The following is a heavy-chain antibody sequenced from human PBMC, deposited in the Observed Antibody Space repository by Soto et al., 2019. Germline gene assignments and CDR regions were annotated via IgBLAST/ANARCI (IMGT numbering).Heavy chain of an antibody. CDR2: IGTTGDT. J-gene: IGHJ6*03. CDR3: ARGGDTSIYFMDV. CDR1: GFTFSRFD. Sequence: EVQLVESGGGLVQPGGSLRLSCAASGFTFSRFDMHWVRQATGKGLEWVSSIGTTGDTYYPGSVKGRFTISRENDKNSLYLHMNSLRDGDTAVYYCARGGDTSIYFMDVWGKGTTVTVSS. V-gene: IGHV3-13*01. D-gene: IGHD5-18*01.